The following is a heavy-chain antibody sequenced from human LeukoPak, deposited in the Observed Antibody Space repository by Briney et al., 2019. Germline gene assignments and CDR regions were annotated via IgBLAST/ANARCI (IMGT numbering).Heavy chain of an antibody. Sequence: ASVKVSCKASGGTFSSYAISWVRQAPGQGLEWMGGIIPIFGTANYAQKFQGRVTITADESTSTAYMELSSLRSEDAAVYHCARGPGYGGNSGYYWGQGTLVTVSS. CDR3: ARGPGYGGNSGYY. V-gene: IGHV1-69*01. CDR1: GGTFSSYA. CDR2: IIPIFGTA. J-gene: IGHJ4*02. D-gene: IGHD4-23*01.